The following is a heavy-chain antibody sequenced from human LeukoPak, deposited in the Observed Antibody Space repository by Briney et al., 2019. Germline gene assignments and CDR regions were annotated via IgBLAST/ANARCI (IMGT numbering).Heavy chain of an antibody. CDR2: IYYSGST. CDR1: GGSISSYY. J-gene: IGHJ5*02. Sequence: SETLSLTCTVSGGSISSYYWSWIRQPPGKGLEWIGYIYYSGSTNYNPSLKSRVTISVDTSKNQFSLKLSSVTAADTAVYYCARGNYVWGSYRAWGQGTLVTVSS. D-gene: IGHD3-16*02. V-gene: IGHV4-59*12. CDR3: ARGNYVWGSYRA.